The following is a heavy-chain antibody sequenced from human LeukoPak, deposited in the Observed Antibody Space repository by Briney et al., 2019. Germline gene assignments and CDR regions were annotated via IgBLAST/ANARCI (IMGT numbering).Heavy chain of an antibody. CDR1: GGTFSSYA. J-gene: IGHJ6*03. D-gene: IGHD6-25*01. CDR2: IIPIFGTA. V-gene: IGHV1-69*05. CDR3: ARDQRLPANYYYYMDV. Sequence: ASVKVSCKASGGTFSSYAISWVRQAPGQGLEWMGGIIPIFGTANYAQKFQGRVTITTDESTSTAYMELSSLRSEDTAVYYCARDQRLPANYYYYMDVWGKGTTVTVSS.